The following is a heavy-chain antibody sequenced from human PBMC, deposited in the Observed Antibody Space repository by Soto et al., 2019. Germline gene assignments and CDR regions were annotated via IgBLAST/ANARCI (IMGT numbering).Heavy chain of an antibody. CDR2: IYYSGST. CDR3: GGQDHGAKGCYFEN. D-gene: IGHD2-15*01. CDR1: GGSISSGGYY. J-gene: IGHJ4*02. V-gene: IGHV4-39*01. Sequence: SETLSLTCTVAGGSISSGGYYWSWIRQHPGKGLEWIGCIYYSGSTYYNPSLKSRVTISIDTSKTQFSLKMNSVTAADTAVYFCGGQDHGAKGCYFENCGQGALVTVSS.